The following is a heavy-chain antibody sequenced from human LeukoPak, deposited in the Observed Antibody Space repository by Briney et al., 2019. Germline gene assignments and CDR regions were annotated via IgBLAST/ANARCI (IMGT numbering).Heavy chain of an antibody. J-gene: IGHJ4*02. Sequence: PSETLSLTCAVYGGSFSGYYWSWIRQPPGKGLEWIGEINHSGSTNYNPSLKSRVTISVDTSKNQFSLKLSSVTAADTAVYYCARQFGTVAGTGGFDYWGQGTLVTVSS. CDR2: INHSGST. V-gene: IGHV4-34*01. CDR3: ARQFGTVAGTGGFDY. D-gene: IGHD6-19*01. CDR1: GGSFSGYY.